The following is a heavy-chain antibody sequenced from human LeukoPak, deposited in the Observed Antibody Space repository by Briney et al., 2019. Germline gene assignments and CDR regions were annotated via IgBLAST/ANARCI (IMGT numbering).Heavy chain of an antibody. CDR3: ARGNWNYDY. V-gene: IGHV4-39*07. CDR2: INHSGST. J-gene: IGHJ4*02. Sequence: SETLSPTCTVSGGSISSGSYYWGWIRQPPGKGLEWIGEINHSGSTNYNPSLKSRVTISVDTSKNQFSLKLSSVTAADTAVYYCARGNWNYDYWGQGTLVTVSS. CDR1: GGSISSGSYY. D-gene: IGHD1-7*01.